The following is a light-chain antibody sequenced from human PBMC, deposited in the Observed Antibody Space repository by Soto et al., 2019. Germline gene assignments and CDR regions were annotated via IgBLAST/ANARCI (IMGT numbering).Light chain of an antibody. CDR2: DAS. J-gene: IGKJ4*01. V-gene: IGKV3D-15*01. CDR3: QQYNNWPPLLT. CDR1: QSVSTN. Sequence: EIVMTQSPATLSVSPGERATLSCRASQSVSTNLAWYQQKPGQAPRLLVYDASIRATGIPARFSGSGSGTEFTLTISSLQSEDFAVYYCQQYNNWPPLLTFGGGTKVEIK.